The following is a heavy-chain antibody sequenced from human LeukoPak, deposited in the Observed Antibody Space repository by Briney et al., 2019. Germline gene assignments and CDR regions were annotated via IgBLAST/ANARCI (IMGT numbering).Heavy chain of an antibody. D-gene: IGHD3-3*01. CDR1: GFTFSSYS. CDR2: ISSSSSYI. Sequence: PGGSLRPSCAASGFTFSSYSMNWVRQAPGKGLEWVSSISSSSSYIYYADSVKGRFTISRDNAKNSLYLQMNSLRAEDTAVYYCARDGPHYDFWSGSTNYFDYWGQGTLVTVSS. V-gene: IGHV3-21*01. J-gene: IGHJ4*02. CDR3: ARDGPHYDFWSGSTNYFDY.